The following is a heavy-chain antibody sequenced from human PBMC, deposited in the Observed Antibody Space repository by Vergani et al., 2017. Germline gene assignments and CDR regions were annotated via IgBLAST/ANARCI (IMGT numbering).Heavy chain of an antibody. Sequence: EVQLLESGGGLIQPGGSLRLSCVASGFTFSSYAMSWVRQAPGEGLEWVSSINGSDYDTHYTDSVRGRFTISRDTSKNTLYLQMNSLKAEDRATYYCAREERSNTSPFVGDWGQGTLVTV. CDR3: AREERSNTSPFVGD. V-gene: IGHV3-23*01. J-gene: IGHJ4*02. D-gene: IGHD2/OR15-2a*01. CDR1: GFTFSSYA. CDR2: INGSDYDT.